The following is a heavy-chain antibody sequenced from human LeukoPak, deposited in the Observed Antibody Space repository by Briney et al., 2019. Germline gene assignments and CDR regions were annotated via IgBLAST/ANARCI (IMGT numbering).Heavy chain of an antibody. CDR2: ISWNSGSI. CDR1: GFTFDDYA. D-gene: IGHD3-22*01. CDR3: VKDLARNYYDSSGQGNWFDP. Sequence: GRSLRLSCAASGFTFDDYAMHWVRQAPGKGLEWVSGISWNSGSIGYADSVKGRFTISRDNAKNSLYLQMNSLRAEDTALYYCVKDLARNYYDSSGQGNWFDPWGQGTLVTVSS. J-gene: IGHJ5*02. V-gene: IGHV3-9*01.